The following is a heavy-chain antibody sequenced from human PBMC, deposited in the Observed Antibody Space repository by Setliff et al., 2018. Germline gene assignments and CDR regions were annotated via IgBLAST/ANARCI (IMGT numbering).Heavy chain of an antibody. CDR2: ISAYNGNT. V-gene: IGHV1-18*01. CDR1: GYRLIEVS. Sequence: ASVKVSCKVSGYRLIEVSMHWVRQAPGKGLEWMGWISAYNGNTNYAQKLQGRVTMTTDTSTSTAYMELRSLRSDDTAVYYCARGYSSSWQSRMGFDPWGQGTLVTVSS. CDR3: ARGYSSSWQSRMGFDP. J-gene: IGHJ5*02. D-gene: IGHD6-13*01.